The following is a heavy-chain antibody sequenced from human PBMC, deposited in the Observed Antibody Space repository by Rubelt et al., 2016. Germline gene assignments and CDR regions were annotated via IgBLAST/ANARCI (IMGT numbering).Heavy chain of an antibody. CDR2: IYYSGST. CDR3: ARQPPDTAAFDY. V-gene: IGHV4-59*08. J-gene: IGHJ4*02. D-gene: IGHD2-21*02. CDR1: GGSISTYY. Sequence: QVQLQQWDSGLLKPSETLSLTCTVSGGSISTYYWSWIRQPPGKGLEWIGNIYYSGSTKYNPSLKSRVTISVDTSNDQFSLKRSSVTAADTAVYYWARQPPDTAAFDYWGQGVLVTVSS.